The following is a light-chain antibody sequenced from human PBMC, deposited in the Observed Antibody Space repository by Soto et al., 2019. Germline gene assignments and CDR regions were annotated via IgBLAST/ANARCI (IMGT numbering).Light chain of an antibody. V-gene: IGKV4-1*01. CDR1: QTVFYSANNRNY. CDR2: RAS. Sequence: DIVMTQSPDSLAVSLGERATIHCKSSQTVFYSANNRNYLAWYQQKPGQPPKLLLYRASIRESGVPDRFSGSGSRTDFTLTISSLQAEDVAVYYCQQYYGTPYTFGQGTKLEI. J-gene: IGKJ2*01. CDR3: QQYYGTPYT.